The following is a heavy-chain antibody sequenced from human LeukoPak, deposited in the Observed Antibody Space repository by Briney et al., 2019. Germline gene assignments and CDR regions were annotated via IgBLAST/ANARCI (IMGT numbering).Heavy chain of an antibody. CDR1: GYSFNNHW. CDR3: ARHEYGVDGFYGY. D-gene: IGHD4-17*01. J-gene: IGHJ4*02. Sequence: GESLKISCKGSGYSFNNHWIGWVRQMRGKGLEWMGIIYPADSDTRYSPSFQGQVAISADKSISTAYLQWSTLKASDTAMYYCARHEYGVDGFYGYWGQGTLVTVST. CDR2: IYPADSDT. V-gene: IGHV5-51*01.